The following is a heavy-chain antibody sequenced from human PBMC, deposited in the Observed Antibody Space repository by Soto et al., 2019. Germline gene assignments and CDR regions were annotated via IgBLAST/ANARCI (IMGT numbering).Heavy chain of an antibody. CDR2: ISGSGGST. D-gene: IGHD2-2*02. J-gene: IGHJ6*02. CDR1: GFTFSSYA. V-gene: IGHV3-23*01. Sequence: EVQLLESGGGLVQPGGSLRLSCAASGFTFSSYAMSWVRQAPGKGLEWVSAISGSGGSTYYADSVKGRFTISRDNSKNTLYLQMNSLRAEDTAVYYCAKVGYCSSTSCYTWGVRRGYYYGMDVWGQGTTVTVSS. CDR3: AKVGYCSSTSCYTWGVRRGYYYGMDV.